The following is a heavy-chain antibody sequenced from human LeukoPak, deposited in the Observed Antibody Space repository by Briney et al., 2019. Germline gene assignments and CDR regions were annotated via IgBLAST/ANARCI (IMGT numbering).Heavy chain of an antibody. CDR3: AKSGVVWFGEFSPKRCYCMDV. V-gene: IGHV3-30*18. Sequence: GRSLRLSCAASGFTFNSYGMHWVRQAPGKGLEWVAVISYDGSNKYYADSVKGRFTISRDNSKNTLYLQMNSLRAEDTAVYYCAKSGVVWFGEFSPKRCYCMDVWGKGTTVTVSS. CDR1: GFTFNSYG. J-gene: IGHJ6*03. CDR2: ISYDGSNK. D-gene: IGHD3-10*01.